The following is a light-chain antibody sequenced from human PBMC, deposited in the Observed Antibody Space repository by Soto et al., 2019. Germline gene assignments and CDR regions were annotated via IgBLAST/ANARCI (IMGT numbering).Light chain of an antibody. J-gene: IGKJ1*01. V-gene: IGKV3-20*01. Sequence: EIVLTQSPGTLSLSPGERATLSCSASQSVSSSYLAWYQQKPGHAPRLLIYGASSRATGIPDRFSGSGSGTHFDLTISRLEPEDFAVYYCQQYGSSPRTFRQGTKVEI. CDR3: QQYGSSPRT. CDR1: QSVSSSY. CDR2: GAS.